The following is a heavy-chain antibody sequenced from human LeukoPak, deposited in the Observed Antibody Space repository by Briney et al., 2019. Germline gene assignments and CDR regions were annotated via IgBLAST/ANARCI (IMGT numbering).Heavy chain of an antibody. CDR3: ALTYSSGSDGIDY. Sequence: SETLSLTCAVYGGSFSGYYWSWIRQPPGEGLEWIGEINHSGSTNYNPSLKSRVTISVDTSKNQFSLKLSSVTAADTAVYYCALTYSSGSDGIDYWGQGTLVTVSS. J-gene: IGHJ4*02. CDR2: INHSGST. CDR1: GGSFSGYY. V-gene: IGHV4-34*01. D-gene: IGHD6-19*01.